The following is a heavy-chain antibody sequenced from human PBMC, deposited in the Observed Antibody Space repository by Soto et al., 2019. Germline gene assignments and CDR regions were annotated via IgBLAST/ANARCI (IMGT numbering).Heavy chain of an antibody. Sequence: KTSETLSLTCTVSGGSISRYYWSWIRQPPGKGLEWIGYIYYSGSTNYNPSLKSRVTISVDTSKNQFSLKLSSVTAADTAVYYCAREGFDYVWGSHRLWTYYFPYWAQGPLVTVS. CDR1: GGSISRYY. CDR2: IYYSGST. J-gene: IGHJ4*02. D-gene: IGHD3-16*02. V-gene: IGHV4-59*01. CDR3: AREGFDYVWGSHRLWTYYFPY.